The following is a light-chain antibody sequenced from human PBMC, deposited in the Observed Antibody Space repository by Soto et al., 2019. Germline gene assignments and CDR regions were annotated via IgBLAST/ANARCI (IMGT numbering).Light chain of an antibody. J-gene: IGKJ4*01. Sequence: DIQMTQSPSSLSASVGDRVTITCQASQDIKNYLNWYQQKPGKAPKLLIYEATNLETGVPSRFRGSGSGRIFTFTISSLQPEDIATYYCQQCDDFITFGGGTRIEIK. CDR3: QQCDDFIT. CDR2: EAT. V-gene: IGKV1-33*01. CDR1: QDIKNY.